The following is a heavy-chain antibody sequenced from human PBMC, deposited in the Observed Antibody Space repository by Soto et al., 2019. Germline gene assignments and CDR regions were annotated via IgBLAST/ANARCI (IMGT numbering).Heavy chain of an antibody. D-gene: IGHD6-19*01. CDR2: IIPIFGTA. Sequence: ASVKGSCKASGYTFTSYDINWVRQATGQGLEWMGGIIPIFGTANYAQKFQGRVTITADESTSTAYMELSSLRSEDTAVYYCASGYSSGWYVYWGQGTLVTVSS. V-gene: IGHV1-69*01. CDR1: GYTFTSYD. CDR3: ASGYSSGWYVY. J-gene: IGHJ4*02.